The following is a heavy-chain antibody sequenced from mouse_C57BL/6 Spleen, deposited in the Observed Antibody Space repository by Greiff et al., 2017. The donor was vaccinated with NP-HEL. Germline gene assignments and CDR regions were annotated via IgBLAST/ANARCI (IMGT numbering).Heavy chain of an antibody. V-gene: IGHV1-80*01. CDR3: ARSYEAWFAY. J-gene: IGHJ3*01. CDR2: IYPGDGDT. CDR1: GYAFSSYW. Sequence: QVQLKESGAELVKPGASVKISCKASGYAFSSYWMNWVKQRPGKGLEWIGQIYPGDGDTNYNGKFKGKATLTADKSSSTAYMQLSSLTSEDSAVYFCARSYEAWFAYWGQGTLVTVSA. D-gene: IGHD2-12*01.